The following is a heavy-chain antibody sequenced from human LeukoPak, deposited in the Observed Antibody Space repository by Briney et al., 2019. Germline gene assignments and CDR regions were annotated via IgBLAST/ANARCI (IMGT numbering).Heavy chain of an antibody. CDR2: IYYSGST. Sequence: SETLSLTCTVSGGSISSSSYYWGWIRQPPGKGLEWIGSIYYSGSTYYNPSLKSRVTISVDTSKNQFSLKLSSVTAADTAVYYCATTPYSSSWYGYFQHWGQGTLVTVSS. CDR1: GGSISSSSYY. D-gene: IGHD6-13*01. J-gene: IGHJ1*01. CDR3: ATTPYSSSWYGYFQH. V-gene: IGHV4-39*07.